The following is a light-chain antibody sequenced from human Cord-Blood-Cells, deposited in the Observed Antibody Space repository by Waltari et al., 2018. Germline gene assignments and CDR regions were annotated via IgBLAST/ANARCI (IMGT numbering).Light chain of an antibody. CDR1: QSISSY. V-gene: IGKV1-39*01. CDR2: AAS. J-gene: IGKJ2*03. Sequence: DIQMTQSPSSLSASVGDRVTITCRASQSISSYLNWYQQKPGKAPKLLIYAASSLQSGVPSRVSGSGSGTDCTLTISSLQPEDFATYYCQQSYSTPMYSFGQGTKLEIK. CDR3: QQSYSTPMYS.